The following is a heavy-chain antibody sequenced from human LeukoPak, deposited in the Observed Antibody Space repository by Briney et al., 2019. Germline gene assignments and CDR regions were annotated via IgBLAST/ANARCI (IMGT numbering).Heavy chain of an antibody. CDR3: ARGYCRDDICQVFPY. CDR1: GVSVSSYY. V-gene: IGHV4-59*02. D-gene: IGHD2-21*02. J-gene: IGHJ4*02. CDR2: MSYSGRT. Sequence: SETLSLTCTVSGVSVSSYYWSWLRQTPEKGLEWRGYMSYSGRTHYGPSLKSRVTMSVDTSKNQFSLKMSYVTAADTGVYYCARGYCRDDICQVFPYWGQGTLVTVSS.